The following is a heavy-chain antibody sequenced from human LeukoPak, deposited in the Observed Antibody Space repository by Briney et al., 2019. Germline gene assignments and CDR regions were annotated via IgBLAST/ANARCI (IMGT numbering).Heavy chain of an antibody. D-gene: IGHD6-19*01. Sequence: SQTLSLTCAISGDSVSSKSAAWNWIRQSPSRGLEWLGRTYYRSKWFNDYAVSVKSRITINPDTSKNQFSLQLNSVTPEDTAVYYCARSRVRGSSGWYAVDYWGQGTLVTVSS. CDR3: ARSRVRGSSGWYAVDY. CDR1: GDSVSSKSAA. J-gene: IGHJ4*02. V-gene: IGHV6-1*01. CDR2: TYYRSKWFN.